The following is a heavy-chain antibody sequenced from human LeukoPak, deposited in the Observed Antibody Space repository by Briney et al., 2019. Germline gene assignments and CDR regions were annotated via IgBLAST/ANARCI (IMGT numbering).Heavy chain of an antibody. CDR3: AVGGYYHY. J-gene: IGHJ4*02. CDR1: GFTFSSYG. V-gene: IGHV3-30*03. Sequence: GGSLRLSCAASGFTFSSYGMHWVRQAPGKGLEWVAVISYDGSNKYYADSVKGRFTISRDNSKNTLYLQMNSLRAEDTAVYYCAVGGYYHYWGQGTLVTVSS. D-gene: IGHD3-22*01. CDR2: ISYDGSNK.